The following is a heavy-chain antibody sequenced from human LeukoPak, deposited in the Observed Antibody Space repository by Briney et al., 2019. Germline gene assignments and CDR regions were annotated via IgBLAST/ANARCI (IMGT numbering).Heavy chain of an antibody. CDR3: TRDTRIVVASLSGYFDY. CDR1: GFTFSNFW. Sequence: GESLRLSCTASGFTFSNFWMGWVRQAPGRGLEWIGFIRSKAYGGTTEYAASVKGRFTISRDDSKSIAYLQMNSLKTEDTAVYYCTRDTRIVVASLSGYFDYWGQGTLVTVSS. CDR2: IRSKAYGGTT. D-gene: IGHD2-2*01. V-gene: IGHV3-49*02. J-gene: IGHJ4*02.